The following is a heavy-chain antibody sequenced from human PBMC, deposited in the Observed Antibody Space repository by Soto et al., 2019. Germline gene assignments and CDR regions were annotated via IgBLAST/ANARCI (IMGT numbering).Heavy chain of an antibody. CDR2: INHSGST. J-gene: IGHJ5*02. CDR1: GGSFSGYY. Sequence: QVQLQQWGAGLLKPSETLSLTCAVYGGSFSGYYWSWIRQPPGKGLEWIGEINHSGSTNYNPSLKRRVTISVDTSKNQFSLKLSSVTAADTAVYYCARGLGLRGIAAAGTTMRWFDPWGQGTLVTVSS. D-gene: IGHD6-13*01. CDR3: ARGLGLRGIAAAGTTMRWFDP. V-gene: IGHV4-34*01.